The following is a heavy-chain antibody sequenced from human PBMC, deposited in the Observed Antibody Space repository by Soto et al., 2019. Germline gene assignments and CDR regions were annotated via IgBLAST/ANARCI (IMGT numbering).Heavy chain of an antibody. D-gene: IGHD6-6*01. CDR3: AKDSGSSSGWRPYPDAFDI. V-gene: IGHV3-23*01. CDR1: GFTFSSYA. CDR2: ISGSGGST. Sequence: EVQLLESGGGLVQPGGSLRLSCAASGFTFSSYAMSWVRQAPGKGLEWVSAISGSGGSTYYADSVQGRFTISRDNSKNTLYLQMNSLRAEDTAVYYCAKDSGSSSGWRPYPDAFDIWGQGTMVTVSS. J-gene: IGHJ3*02.